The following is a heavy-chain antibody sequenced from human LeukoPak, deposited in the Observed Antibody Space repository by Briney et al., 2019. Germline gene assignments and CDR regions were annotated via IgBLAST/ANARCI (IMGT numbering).Heavy chain of an antibody. V-gene: IGHV3-30*18. CDR1: DFTFSSYG. CDR2: ISYGGSNK. Sequence: PGGSLRLSCAASDFTFSSYGMHRVRQAPGNGLEWVTVISYGGSNKYHADSVRGRFTISRDNSKNTLYQQINSLRPEDTAVYYWTKDFDAYCRGDCSSYFDYWGQGNLVTVSS. J-gene: IGHJ4*02. D-gene: IGHD2-21*02. CDR3: TKDFDAYCRGDCSSYFDY.